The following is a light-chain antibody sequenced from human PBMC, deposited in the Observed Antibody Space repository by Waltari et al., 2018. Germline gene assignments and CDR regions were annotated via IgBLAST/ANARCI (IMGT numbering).Light chain of an antibody. J-gene: IGKJ3*01. CDR3: QQYYKPPPLFT. CDR1: QTVLDSSNNRNY. CDR2: WAS. Sequence: DIVMTQSPDSLAVSLGERATLTCTSSQTVLDSSNNRNYLAWYQQTPGQPPKLLIYWASAREAGVPDRFSGSGSGTDFTLTITSLQAEDVAVYYCQQYYKPPPLFTFGPGTKVDIK. V-gene: IGKV4-1*01.